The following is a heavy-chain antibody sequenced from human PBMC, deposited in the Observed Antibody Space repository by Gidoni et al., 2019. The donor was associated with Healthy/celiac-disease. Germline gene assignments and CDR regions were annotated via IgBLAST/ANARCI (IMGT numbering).Heavy chain of an antibody. CDR2: ISSSGNTI. J-gene: IGHJ5*02. D-gene: IGHD3-16*02. CDR1: GFTFSSCE. V-gene: IGHV3-48*03. CDR3: AVRGVYDYVWGSYRS. Sequence: EVQLVESGGGLVQPGGSLRLSCVASGFTFSSCEMNWVRQAPGKGLEWVTYISSSGNTIYYADSVKGRFTISRDNAKNSLYLQMNSLRAEDTAVYYCAVRGVYDYVWGSYRSWGQGTLVTVSS.